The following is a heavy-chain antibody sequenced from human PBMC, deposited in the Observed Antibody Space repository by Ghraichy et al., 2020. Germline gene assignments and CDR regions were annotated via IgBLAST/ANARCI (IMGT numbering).Heavy chain of an antibody. CDR1: GGSFSGYY. J-gene: IGHJ2*01. D-gene: IGHD6-6*01. Sequence: SETPSLTCAVYGGSFSGYYWSWIRQPPGKGLEWIGEINHSGSTNYNPSLKSRVTISVDTSKNQFSLKLSSVTAADTAVYYCARRRYSSSSKGWYFDLWGRGTLVTVSS. CDR2: INHSGST. V-gene: IGHV4-34*01. CDR3: ARRRYSSSSKGWYFDL.